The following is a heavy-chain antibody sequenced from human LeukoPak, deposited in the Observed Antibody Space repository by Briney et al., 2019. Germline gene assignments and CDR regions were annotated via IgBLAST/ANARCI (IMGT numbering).Heavy chain of an antibody. J-gene: IGHJ4*02. Sequence: PGGSLRLSCAASGFTVSSNNMSWVRQAPGKGLDWVSLIDGGGSTSYADSVKGRFTISRDTSKNTLFLQMNSLRAEDTAVYYCTRLGESNWGQGTLVTVSS. D-gene: IGHD2-21*01. CDR1: GFTVSSNN. V-gene: IGHV3-66*04. CDR3: TRLGESN. CDR2: IDGGGST.